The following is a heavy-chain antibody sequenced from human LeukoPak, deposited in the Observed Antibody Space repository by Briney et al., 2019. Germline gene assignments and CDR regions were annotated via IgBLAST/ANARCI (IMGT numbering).Heavy chain of an antibody. Sequence: GGSLRLSCAASGFTFSNYNMNWVRQAPGKGLEWVSSISSGSNYIYYADSVKGRFTISRDNAKNSLYLQMNSLRADDAAVYYCARDLRLWGQGTLVTVSS. CDR1: GFTFSNYN. V-gene: IGHV3-21*01. CDR2: ISSGSNYI. J-gene: IGHJ4*02. CDR3: ARDLRL.